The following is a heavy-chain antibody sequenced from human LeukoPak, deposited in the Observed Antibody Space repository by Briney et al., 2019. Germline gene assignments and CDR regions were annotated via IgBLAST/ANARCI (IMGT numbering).Heavy chain of an antibody. CDR3: ARASGDIVETATMGSY. Sequence: KPGGSLRLSCAASGFTFSSYSMNWVRQAPGKGLEWVSSISSSSSIYYADSVKGRFTISRDNAKNSLYLQMNSLRAEDTAVYYCARASGDIVETATMGSYWGQGTLVTVSS. J-gene: IGHJ4*02. D-gene: IGHD5-18*01. CDR2: ISSSSSI. V-gene: IGHV3-21*01. CDR1: GFTFSSYS.